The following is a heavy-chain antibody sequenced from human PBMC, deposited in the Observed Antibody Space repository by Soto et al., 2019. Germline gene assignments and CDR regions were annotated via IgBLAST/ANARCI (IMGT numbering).Heavy chain of an antibody. CDR1: GFTFHDYT. CDR2: ITWDGGRA. V-gene: IGHV3-43*01. CDR3: AKDLPYKSSAGTEYYFDH. J-gene: IGHJ4*02. Sequence: GGSLRLSCVTSGFTFHDYTMHWVRQAPGKGLEWVSLITWDGGRAYYSDSVTGRFTISRDNSKNSLYLQLNSLRSEDTALYYCAKDLPYKSSAGTEYYFDHWGQGTLVTVSS. D-gene: IGHD1-7*01.